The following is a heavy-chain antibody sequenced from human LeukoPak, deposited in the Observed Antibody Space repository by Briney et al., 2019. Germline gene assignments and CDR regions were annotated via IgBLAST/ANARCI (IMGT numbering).Heavy chain of an antibody. J-gene: IGHJ6*02. V-gene: IGHV4-59*08. CDR2: IYYSGST. CDR1: GGSISSYY. Sequence: SETLSLTCTVSGGSISSYYWSWIRQPPGKGLEWIGYIYYSGSTNYNPSLKSRVTISADTSKNQFSLKLSSVTAADTAVYYCALVSSSSKLYYYGMDVWGQGTTVTVSS. D-gene: IGHD6-13*01. CDR3: ALVSSSSKLYYYGMDV.